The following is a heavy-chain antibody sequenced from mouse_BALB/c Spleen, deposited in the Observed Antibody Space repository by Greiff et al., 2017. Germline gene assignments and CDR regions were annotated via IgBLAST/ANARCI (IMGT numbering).Heavy chain of an antibody. V-gene: IGHV5-6-5*01. CDR2: ISSGGST. CDR1: GFTFSSYA. Sequence: EVQLVESGGGLVKPGGSLKLSCAASGFTFSSYAMSWVRQTPEKRLEWVASISSGGSTYYPDSVKGRFTISRDNARNILYLQMSSLRSEDTAMYYCARVSSYGDYWGQGTTLTVSS. D-gene: IGHD1-1*01. J-gene: IGHJ2*01. CDR3: ARVSSYGDY.